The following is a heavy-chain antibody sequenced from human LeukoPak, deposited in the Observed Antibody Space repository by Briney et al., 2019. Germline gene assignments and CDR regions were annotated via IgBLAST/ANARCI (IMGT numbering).Heavy chain of an antibody. D-gene: IGHD1-26*01. J-gene: IGHJ4*02. Sequence: PGGSLRLSCAASGFTFSSFSMNWVRQAPGKGLEWVSSISSSSNYIYYADSVKGRFTISRDNAKNSLYLQMNSLRAEDTAVYYCARNREEGAFDYWGQGTLVTVSS. V-gene: IGHV3-21*01. CDR2: ISSSSNYI. CDR3: ARNREEGAFDY. CDR1: GFTFSSFS.